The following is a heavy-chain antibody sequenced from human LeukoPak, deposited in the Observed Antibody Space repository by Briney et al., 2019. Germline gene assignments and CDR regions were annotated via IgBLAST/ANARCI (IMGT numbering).Heavy chain of an antibody. Sequence: ASVTVSCKASGYTFTAYYMHWVRQAPGQALEWMGRINPKSGDTNYAQKFQDRVTMTRDTSMSTAYMEISRLRYDDTAVYYCGRGIQSFDPWGQGTLVTVSS. J-gene: IGHJ5*02. CDR2: INPKSGDT. V-gene: IGHV1-2*06. CDR3: GRGIQSFDP. CDR1: GYTFTAYY.